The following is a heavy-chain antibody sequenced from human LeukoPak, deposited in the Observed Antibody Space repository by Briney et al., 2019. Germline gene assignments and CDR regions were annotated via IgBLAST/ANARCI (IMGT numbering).Heavy chain of an antibody. CDR3: IRDRGYSSSSGDY. CDR1: GGSISSSSYY. J-gene: IGHJ4*02. CDR2: IYYSGST. V-gene: IGHV4-39*01. D-gene: IGHD6-6*01. Sequence: SETLSLTCTVSGGSISSSSYYWGWIRQPPGKGLEWIGSIYYSGSTYYNPSLKSRVTISVDTSKNQFSLKLSSVTAADTAVYYCIRDRGYSSSSGDYWGQGTLVTVSS.